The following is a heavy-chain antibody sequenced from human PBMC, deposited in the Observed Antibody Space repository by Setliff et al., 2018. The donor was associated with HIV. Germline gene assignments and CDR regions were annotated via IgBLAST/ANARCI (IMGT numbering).Heavy chain of an antibody. CDR1: GFTFSSYE. D-gene: IGHD3-3*01. Sequence: PGGSLRLSCAASGFTFSSYEMNWVRQAPGKGLEWVSFISSSGSTIYYADSVKGRFTISRDNAKNSLYLQMNSLRAEDTAVYYCARELREGYNFWSAGGGLDYWGQGTLVTVSS. CDR3: ARELREGYNFWSAGGGLDY. V-gene: IGHV3-48*03. J-gene: IGHJ4*02. CDR2: ISSSGSTI.